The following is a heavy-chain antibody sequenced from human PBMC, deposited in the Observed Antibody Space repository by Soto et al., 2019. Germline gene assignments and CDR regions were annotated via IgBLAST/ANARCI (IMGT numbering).Heavy chain of an antibody. J-gene: IGHJ5*02. CDR1: GYTFTSYG. Sequence: ASVKVSCKASGYTFTSYGISWVRQAPGQGLEWMGWISAYNGNTNYAQKLQGRVTMTTDTSTSTAYMELRSLRSDDTAVYYCARGDVVVPAAIPHTVDPWGQGILVTVSS. CDR3: ARGDVVVPAAIPHTVDP. CDR2: ISAYNGNT. D-gene: IGHD2-2*02. V-gene: IGHV1-18*01.